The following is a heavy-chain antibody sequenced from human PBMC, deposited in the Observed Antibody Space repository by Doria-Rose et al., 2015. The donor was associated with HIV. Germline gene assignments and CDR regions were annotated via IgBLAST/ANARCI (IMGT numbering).Heavy chain of an antibody. V-gene: IGHV2-26*01. Sequence: QVTLKESGPVLVKPTETLTLICTVSGVSLSSPGMGVSWIRQPPGKALEWLAHIFSDDERSYHTSLTSRLTISRGTSKSQVVLTMTDMDPVDTATSYCARIKSSRWYHKYYFDFWGQGTLVIVSA. CDR1: GVSLSSPGMG. CDR2: IFSDDER. J-gene: IGHJ4*02. D-gene: IGHD6-13*01. CDR3: ARIKSSRWYHKYYFDF.